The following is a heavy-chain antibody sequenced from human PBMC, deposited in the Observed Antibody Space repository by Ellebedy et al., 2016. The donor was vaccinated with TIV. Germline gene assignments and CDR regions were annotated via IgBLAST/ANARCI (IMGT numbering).Heavy chain of an antibody. V-gene: IGHV3-21*01. Sequence: GGSLRLSXVASGFTFSPYSMNWVRQAPGKGLEWLSSISGSSDFMSHADSVRGRVTISRDNSKNSVYLQMDSLRADDTAVYYCARGSSSGWSDYWGQGTLVTVSS. CDR1: GFTFSPYS. CDR3: ARGSSSGWSDY. J-gene: IGHJ4*02. CDR2: ISGSSDFM. D-gene: IGHD6-19*01.